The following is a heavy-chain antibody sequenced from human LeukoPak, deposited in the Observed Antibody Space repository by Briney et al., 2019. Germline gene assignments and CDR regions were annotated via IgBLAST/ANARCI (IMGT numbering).Heavy chain of an antibody. V-gene: IGHV3-23*01. CDR2: ISGSGGRT. Sequence: TGGSLRLSCAASGFTFSSFVMSLVRQAPGKGLEWVSAISGSGGRTYYADSVKGRFTISRDNSKNTLYLQMNSLRAEDTAVYYCAKDRWGETTVTTNDYWGQGTLVTVSS. D-gene: IGHD4-17*01. J-gene: IGHJ4*02. CDR1: GFTFSSFV. CDR3: AKDRWGETTVTTNDY.